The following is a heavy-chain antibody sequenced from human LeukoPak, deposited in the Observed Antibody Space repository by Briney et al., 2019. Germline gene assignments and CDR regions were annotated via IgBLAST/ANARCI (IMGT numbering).Heavy chain of an antibody. CDR2: MNPNSGNT. J-gene: IGHJ3*02. V-gene: IGHV1-8*01. CDR1: GYTFTSYD. D-gene: IGHD3-22*01. Sequence: GASVKVSCKASGYTFTSYDINWVRQATGQGLEWMGWMNPNSGNTGYAQKFQGRVTMTRNNSISTAYMELSSLRSEDTAVYYCARLAYYYDSSGYQGDAFDIRGQGTMVTVSS. CDR3: ARLAYYYDSSGYQGDAFDI.